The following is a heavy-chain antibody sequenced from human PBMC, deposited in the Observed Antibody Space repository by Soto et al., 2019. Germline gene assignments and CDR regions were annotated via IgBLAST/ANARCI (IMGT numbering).Heavy chain of an antibody. Sequence: GGSLRLSCAASGFTFSSYAMSWVRQAPGKGLEWVSAISGSGGSTYYADSVKGRFTISRDNSKNTLYLQMNSLRAEDTAVYYCAKDRYSGYDYYYYYGMDVWGQGTTVTVSS. CDR1: GFTFSSYA. D-gene: IGHD5-12*01. V-gene: IGHV3-23*01. CDR2: ISGSGGST. J-gene: IGHJ6*02. CDR3: AKDRYSGYDYYYYYGMDV.